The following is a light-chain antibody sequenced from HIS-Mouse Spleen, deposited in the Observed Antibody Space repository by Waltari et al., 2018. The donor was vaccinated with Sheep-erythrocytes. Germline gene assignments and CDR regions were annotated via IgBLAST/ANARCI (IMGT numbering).Light chain of an antibody. Sequence: GSPGQSITISCTGTSSDVGGYNYVSWYQQHPGKAPKLMIYEVSNRPSGVSNRFAGSKAGNTASLTISGLQAEDEADYYCSSYTSSSTLWVFGGGTKLTVL. CDR2: EVS. V-gene: IGLV2-14*01. J-gene: IGLJ3*02. CDR1: SSDVGGYNY. CDR3: SSYTSSSTLWV.